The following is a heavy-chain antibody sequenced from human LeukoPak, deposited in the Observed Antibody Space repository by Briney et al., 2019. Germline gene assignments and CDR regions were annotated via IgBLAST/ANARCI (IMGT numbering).Heavy chain of an antibody. D-gene: IGHD5-12*01. CDR1: GDSISSYY. V-gene: IGHV4-59*08. CDR3: ARRRATGVGWFDP. CDR2: IHYSGST. J-gene: IGHJ5*02. Sequence: SETLSLTCTVSGDSISSYYWSWIRQPPGKGLEWIGYIHYSGSTNYNPSLKSRVTISLDTSKSQFSLKLSSVTAADTAVYYCARRRATGVGWFDPWGQGTLVTVSS.